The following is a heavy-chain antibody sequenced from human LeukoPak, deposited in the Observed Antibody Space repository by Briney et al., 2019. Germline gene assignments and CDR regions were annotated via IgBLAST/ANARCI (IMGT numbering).Heavy chain of an antibody. V-gene: IGHV4-39*01. Sequence: SETLSLTCTVSGGSISSSSYYWGWIRQPPGKGLEWIGSIYYSGSTYYNPSLKSRVTISVDTSKNQFSLKLSSVTAADTAVYYCARQRRYYDSSGYPSPYYFDYWGQGTLVTVSS. CDR2: IYYSGST. D-gene: IGHD3-22*01. J-gene: IGHJ4*02. CDR1: GGSISSSSYY. CDR3: ARQRRYYDSSGYPSPYYFDY.